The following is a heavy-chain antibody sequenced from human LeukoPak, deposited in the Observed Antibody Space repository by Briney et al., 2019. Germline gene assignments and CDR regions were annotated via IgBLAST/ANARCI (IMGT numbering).Heavy chain of an antibody. D-gene: IGHD5-12*01. CDR2: ISGSGGTT. Sequence: GGSLRLSCAASGFTFSSSAMSWVRQAPGKGLEWVSVISGSGGTTYYADSVKGRFTISRDNSKNTLYLQMNSLRAEDTAVYYCAKVPDSGYDTAPFDYWGQGTLVTVSS. J-gene: IGHJ4*02. V-gene: IGHV3-23*01. CDR3: AKVPDSGYDTAPFDY. CDR1: GFTFSSSA.